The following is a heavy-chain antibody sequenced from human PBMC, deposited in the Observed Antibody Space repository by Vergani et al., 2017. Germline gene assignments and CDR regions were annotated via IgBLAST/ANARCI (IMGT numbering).Heavy chain of an antibody. CDR2: INTNTGNP. CDR3: AXGSPSAFLPYCSSTSCDYNWFDP. D-gene: IGHD2-2*01. J-gene: IGHJ5*02. Sequence: QVQLVQSGSELKKPGASVKVSCKASGYTFTSYAMNWVRQAPGQGLEWMGWINTNTGNPTYAQGFTGRFVFSLDTSVSTAYLQISSLKAEDTAVYYCAXGSPSAFLPYCSSTSCDYNWFDPWGQGTLVTVAS. CDR1: GYTFTSYA. V-gene: IGHV7-4-1*02.